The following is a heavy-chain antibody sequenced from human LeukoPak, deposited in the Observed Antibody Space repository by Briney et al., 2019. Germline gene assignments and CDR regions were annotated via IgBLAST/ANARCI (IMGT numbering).Heavy chain of an antibody. CDR3: ARPIGIQLYYGMDV. J-gene: IGHJ6*02. Sequence: GGSLRLCCAASGFTVSSNYMSWGRQAPGKGLEWVSVIYSGGSTYYADSVKGRFTISRDNSKNTLYLQMNSLRAEDTAVYCCARPIGIQLYYGMDVWGQGTTVTVSS. D-gene: IGHD5-18*01. CDR2: IYSGGST. V-gene: IGHV3-53*01. CDR1: GFTVSSNY.